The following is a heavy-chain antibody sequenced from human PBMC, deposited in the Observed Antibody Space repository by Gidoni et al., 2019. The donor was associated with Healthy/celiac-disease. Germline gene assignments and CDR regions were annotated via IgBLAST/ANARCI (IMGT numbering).Heavy chain of an antibody. V-gene: IGHV4-38-2*02. Sequence: QVQLQESGPGLVKPSETLSLTCTVSGYSISSGYYWGWIRQPPGKGLEWIGSIYNSGSTYYNPSLKSRVTISVDTSKNHFSLKLSSVTAADTAVYFCARDLGVPAARLYYGMDVWGQGTTVTVSS. D-gene: IGHD2-2*01. J-gene: IGHJ6*02. CDR2: IYNSGST. CDR1: GYSISSGYY. CDR3: ARDLGVPAARLYYGMDV.